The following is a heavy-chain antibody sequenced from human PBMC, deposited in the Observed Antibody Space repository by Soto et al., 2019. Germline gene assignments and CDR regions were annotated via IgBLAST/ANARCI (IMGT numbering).Heavy chain of an antibody. CDR2: INPSGDGT. Sequence: QVQLVQSGAEVTKPGASVKVSCKASGHTFISYFMHWVRQAPGQGLVWMGFINPSGDGTHYAQKFEGRVSMTRDTSTSTVYMEMCSLRSEDTAVYYCGTGRKGGREYHYWGQGTLVTVSA. CDR3: GTGRKGGREYHY. J-gene: IGHJ4*02. CDR1: GHTFISYF. V-gene: IGHV1-46*01. D-gene: IGHD6-6*01.